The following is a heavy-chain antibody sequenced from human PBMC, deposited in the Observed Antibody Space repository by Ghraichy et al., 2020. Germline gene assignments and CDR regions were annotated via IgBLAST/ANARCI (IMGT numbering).Heavy chain of an antibody. V-gene: IGHV3-23*01. Sequence: GGSLRLSCAASGFTFSTYGMNWVRQAPGKGLEWVSTVSTGGDTTYYADSVKGRFTISRDNSKSTLYLQMNSLRAEDTAVYYCARESGAYCGGDCFSPWFDPWGQGTLVTVSS. CDR2: VSTGGDTT. CDR1: GFTFSTYG. D-gene: IGHD2-21*02. J-gene: IGHJ5*02. CDR3: ARESGAYCGGDCFSPWFDP.